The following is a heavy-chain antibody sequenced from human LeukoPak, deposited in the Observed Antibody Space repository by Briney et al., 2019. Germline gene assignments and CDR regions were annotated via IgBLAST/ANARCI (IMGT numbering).Heavy chain of an antibody. CDR2: ISGSGGST. Sequence: GGSLRLSCAASGFTFSSYAMSWVRPAPGKGLEWVSAISGSGGSTYYADSVKGRFTISRDNSKNTLYLQMNSLRAEDTAVYYCAKDLGYSGSHLRPSGYFDYWGQGTLVTVSS. CDR3: AKDLGYSGSHLRPSGYFDY. D-gene: IGHD1-26*01. V-gene: IGHV3-23*01. J-gene: IGHJ4*02. CDR1: GFTFSSYA.